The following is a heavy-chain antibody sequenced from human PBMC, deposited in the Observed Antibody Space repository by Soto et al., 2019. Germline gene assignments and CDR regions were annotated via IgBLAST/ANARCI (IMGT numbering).Heavy chain of an antibody. CDR3: ARTSGHFDS. D-gene: IGHD6-19*01. V-gene: IGHV6-1*01. J-gene: IGHJ4*02. CDR1: GDSVSSNSAA. CDR2: TYYRSKWFN. Sequence: SQTLSLTCAISGDSVSSNSAALNLIRRSPSRGLEWLGRTYYRSKWFNEYALPVKSRIAINPDTSKNQFSLQLNSVTPEDTAVYYCARTSGHFDSWGQGTLVTVSS.